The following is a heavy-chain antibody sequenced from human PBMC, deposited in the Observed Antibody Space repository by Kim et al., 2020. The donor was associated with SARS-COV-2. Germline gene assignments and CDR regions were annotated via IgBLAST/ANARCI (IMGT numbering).Heavy chain of an antibody. J-gene: IGHJ4*02. CDR2: T. V-gene: IGHV3-15*01. CDR3: TTDGLVEAPFDF. D-gene: IGHD1-26*01. Sequence: TEYGAPVKGRFIMSRDDSKNTLYLQMNRLESGDTGVYYCTTDGLVEAPFDFWGQGTLVTVSS.